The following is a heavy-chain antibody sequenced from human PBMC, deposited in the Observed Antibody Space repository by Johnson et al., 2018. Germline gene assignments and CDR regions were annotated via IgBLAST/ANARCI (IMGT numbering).Heavy chain of an antibody. CDR2: IYYSGTT. CDR3: ARCELDRRGWDVNYYVMDV. CDR1: GVSISSSGYY. Sequence: QVQLQESGPGLVKPSGTLSLTCTVSGVSISSSGYYWDWIRQPPGKGLEWIGTIYYSGTTYYSPSPKSQVTISIDTSKNQFSLTLSSVTPADTAVYYCARCELDRRGWDVNYYVMDVWGQGTTVTVSS. V-gene: IGHV4-39*07. J-gene: IGHJ6*02. D-gene: IGHD1-26*01.